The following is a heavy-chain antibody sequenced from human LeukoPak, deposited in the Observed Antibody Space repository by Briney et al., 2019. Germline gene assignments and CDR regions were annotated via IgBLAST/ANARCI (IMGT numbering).Heavy chain of an antibody. CDR2: ISGSGGST. D-gene: IGHD5-12*01. CDR3: AKTPNGYDLFWFDP. Sequence: GGSLRLSCAASGFTVSSNYMSWVRQAPGKGLEWVSAISGSGGSTYYADSVKGRFTISRDNSKNTLYLQMNSLRAEDTAVYYCAKTPNGYDLFWFDPWGQGTLVTVSS. J-gene: IGHJ5*02. V-gene: IGHV3-23*01. CDR1: GFTVSSNY.